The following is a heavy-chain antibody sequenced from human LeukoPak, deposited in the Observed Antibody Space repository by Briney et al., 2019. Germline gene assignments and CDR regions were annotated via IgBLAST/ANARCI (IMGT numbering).Heavy chain of an antibody. CDR2: ISSSSSAI. CDR1: GFTFSSYS. Sequence: TGGSLRLSCAASGFTFSSYSMNWVRQAPGKGLEWVSYISSSSSAIYYADSVKGRFTISRDNAKNSLYLQMNGLRDEDTAVYYCARYHKAAAGRDFDYWGQGTLVTVSS. J-gene: IGHJ4*02. CDR3: ARYHKAAAGRDFDY. D-gene: IGHD6-13*01. V-gene: IGHV3-48*02.